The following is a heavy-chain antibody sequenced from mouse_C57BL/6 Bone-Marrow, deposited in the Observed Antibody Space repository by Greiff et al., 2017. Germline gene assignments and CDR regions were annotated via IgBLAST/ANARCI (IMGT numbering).Heavy chain of an antibody. CDR2: ISSGGDYI. Sequence: EVQVVESGEGLVKPGGSLKLSCAASGFTFSSYAMSWVRQTPEKRLEWVAYISSGGDYIYYADTVKGRFTISRDNARNTLYLQMSSLKSEDTAMYYCTRALYSNYLYYYAMDYWGQGTSVTVSS. J-gene: IGHJ4*01. CDR3: TRALYSNYLYYYAMDY. D-gene: IGHD2-5*01. V-gene: IGHV5-9-1*02. CDR1: GFTFSSYA.